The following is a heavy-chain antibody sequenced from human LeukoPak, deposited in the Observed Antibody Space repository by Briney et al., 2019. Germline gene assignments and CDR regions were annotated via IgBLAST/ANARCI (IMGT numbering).Heavy chain of an antibody. CDR2: IWYDGSNK. CDR1: GFTFSSYG. J-gene: IGHJ4*02. V-gene: IGHV3-33*01. Sequence: GGSLRLSCAASGFTFSSYGMHWVRKAPGKGLEWVAVIWYDGSNKYYADSVKGRFTISRDNSKNTLYLQMNSLRAEDTAVYYCARDHSYSVGAGPFDYWGQGTLVTVSS. CDR3: ARDHSYSVGAGPFDY. D-gene: IGHD1-26*01.